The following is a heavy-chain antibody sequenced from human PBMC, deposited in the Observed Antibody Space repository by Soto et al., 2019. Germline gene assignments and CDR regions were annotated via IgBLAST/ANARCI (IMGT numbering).Heavy chain of an antibody. CDR3: VGGQYYFDY. J-gene: IGHJ4*02. CDR1: GFPFTTYG. D-gene: IGHD3-10*01. CDR2: ISYDGSNK. Sequence: QVQLVESGGGVVQPGRSLRLSCAASGFPFTTYGMHWVREGPGKGLEWVAVISYDGSNKYYADSLKGRFTISRDNSKNTLYLQMNSLRPSDTALYHCVGGQYYFDYRGQVTLVIVSS. V-gene: IGHV3-30*03.